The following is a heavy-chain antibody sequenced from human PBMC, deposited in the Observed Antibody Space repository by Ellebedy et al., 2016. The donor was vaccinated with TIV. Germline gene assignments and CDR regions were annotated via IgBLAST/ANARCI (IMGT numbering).Heavy chain of an antibody. J-gene: IGHJ4*02. CDR1: GFTFSSDG. CDR3: ARDLHIVASNY. Sequence: GESLKISCAASGFTFSSDGMHWFRQAPGKGLVWVARIKGDGSSTNYADSVKGRFTISRDNAKNTLYLQMNSLRADDTAVYYCARDLHIVASNYWGQGTLVTVSS. V-gene: IGHV3-74*01. CDR2: IKGDGSST. D-gene: IGHD5-12*01.